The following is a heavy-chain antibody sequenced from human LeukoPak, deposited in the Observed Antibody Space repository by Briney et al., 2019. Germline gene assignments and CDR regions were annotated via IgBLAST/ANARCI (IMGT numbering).Heavy chain of an antibody. J-gene: IGHJ4*02. D-gene: IGHD4-17*01. CDR2: IYDSGSA. Sequence: SETLSLTCTVSGGSISSYYWGWIRQPPGKGLEWIGSIYDSGSAYYNPSLKSRVVISADPSKNQFSLKLTSVTAADTAVYYCASDSGDYGDYYFDYWGQGTLVTVSS. V-gene: IGHV4-38-2*02. CDR1: GGSISSYY. CDR3: ASDSGDYGDYYFDY.